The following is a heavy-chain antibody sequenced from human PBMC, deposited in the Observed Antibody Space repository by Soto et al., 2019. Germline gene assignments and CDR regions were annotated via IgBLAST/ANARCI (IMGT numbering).Heavy chain of an antibody. D-gene: IGHD5-18*01. J-gene: IGHJ4*02. V-gene: IGHV5-51*01. CDR2: IYPGDSDT. CDR3: ARAGYTGLYYFDY. CDR1: GYSFTSYW. Sequence: PXASLKISCKGSGYSFTSYWIGWVRQMPGKGLEWMGIIYPGDSDTRYSPSFQGQVTISADKSISTAYLQWSSLKASDTAMHYCARAGYTGLYYFDYWGQGTLVTGSS.